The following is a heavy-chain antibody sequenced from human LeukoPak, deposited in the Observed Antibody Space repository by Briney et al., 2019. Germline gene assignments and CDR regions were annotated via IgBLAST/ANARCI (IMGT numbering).Heavy chain of an antibody. Sequence: GGSLRLSCAASGFTLSTYDMNWVRQAPGKGLQWVSYISGSGSTKFYADSVKGRFTISRDNAKNSLYLQMNSLRGEDTAVYFCARGDGSGSYYNFDYWGQGTLVTV. CDR2: ISGSGSTK. V-gene: IGHV3-48*03. CDR1: GFTLSTYD. J-gene: IGHJ4*02. D-gene: IGHD3-10*01. CDR3: ARGDGSGSYYNFDY.